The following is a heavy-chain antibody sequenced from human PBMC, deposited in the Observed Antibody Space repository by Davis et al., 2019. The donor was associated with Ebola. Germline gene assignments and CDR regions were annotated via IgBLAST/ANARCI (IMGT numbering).Heavy chain of an antibody. D-gene: IGHD6-6*01. CDR3: AKDHYSSSYYYGMDV. CDR2: ISYDGSNK. CDR1: GFTFSSYG. J-gene: IGHJ6*02. Sequence: GGSLRLSCAASGFTFSSYGMHWVRQAPGKGLEWVAVISYDGSNKYYADSVKGRFTISRDNSKNTLYLQMNSLRAEDTAVYYCAKDHYSSSYYYGMDVWGQGTTVTVSS. V-gene: IGHV3-30*18.